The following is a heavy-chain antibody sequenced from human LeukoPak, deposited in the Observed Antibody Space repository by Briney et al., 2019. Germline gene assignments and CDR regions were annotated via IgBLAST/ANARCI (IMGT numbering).Heavy chain of an antibody. V-gene: IGHV3-66*02. CDR3: ARVLVPPYYYYYYGMDV. CDR1: GFTVSSNY. CDR2: IYSGGST. J-gene: IGHJ6*02. Sequence: GGSLRLSCAASGFTVSSNYMSWVRQAPGKGLEWVSVIYSGGSTNYADSVKGRFTISRDNSKNTLYLQMNSLRAEDTAVYYCARVLVPPYYYYYYGMDVWGQGTTVTVSS. D-gene: IGHD2-2*01.